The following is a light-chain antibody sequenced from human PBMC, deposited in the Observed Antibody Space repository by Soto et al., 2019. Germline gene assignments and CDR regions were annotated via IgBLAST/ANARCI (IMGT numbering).Light chain of an antibody. V-gene: IGLV2-14*01. CDR3: SSYTSSNTFV. CDR2: EVN. CDR1: SSDIGAYDY. Sequence: QSALTQPASLSGSPGQSITISCTGTSSDIGAYDYVSWFQQHPGKAPKLMISEVNNRPSGVSYRFSGFKSDNTASLTISGLQAEDEADYYCSSYTSSNTFVFGTGTKLTVL. J-gene: IGLJ1*01.